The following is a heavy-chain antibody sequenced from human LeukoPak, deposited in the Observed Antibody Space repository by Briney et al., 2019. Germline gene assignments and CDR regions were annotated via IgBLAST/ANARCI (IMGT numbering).Heavy chain of an antibody. D-gene: IGHD2-15*01. CDR2: ISYDGSNK. J-gene: IGHJ5*02. CDR1: GFTFSSYG. Sequence: PGGSLRLPCAASGFTFSSYGMHWVRQAPGKGLEWVAVISYDGSNKYYADSVKGRFTISRDNSKNTLYLQMNSLRAEDTAVYYCAKDSGIVVVVAAAGWFDPWGQGTLVTVSS. CDR3: AKDSGIVVVVAAAGWFDP. V-gene: IGHV3-30*18.